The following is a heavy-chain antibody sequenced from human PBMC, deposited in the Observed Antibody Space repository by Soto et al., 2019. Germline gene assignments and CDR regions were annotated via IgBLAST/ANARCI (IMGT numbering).Heavy chain of an antibody. V-gene: IGHV4-34*01. J-gene: IGHJ4*02. CDR2: INHSGST. D-gene: IGHD4-17*01. CDR1: GGSFSGYY. Sequence: QVQLQQWGAGLLKPSETLSLTCAVYGGSFSGYYWSWIRQPPGKGLEWIGEINHSGSTNYNPSLKSRVTKSVDTSQNQFSLELSSVAAADTAVYYCAGGGDYGDHRDFDYWGQGTLVTVSS. CDR3: AGGGDYGDHRDFDY.